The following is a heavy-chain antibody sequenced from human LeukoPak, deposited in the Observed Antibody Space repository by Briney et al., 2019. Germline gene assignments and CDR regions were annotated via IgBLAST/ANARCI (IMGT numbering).Heavy chain of an antibody. CDR3: ARDSWRRNWFDP. CDR1: GGSISSYY. J-gene: IGHJ5*02. V-gene: IGHV4-59*01. CDR2: ICYSGST. Sequence: SETLSLTCTVSGGSISSYYWSWIRQPPGKGLEWIGYICYSGSTNYNPSLKSRVTISVDTSKNQFSLKLSSVTAADTAVYYCARDSWRRNWFDPWGQGTLVTVSS. D-gene: IGHD3-3*01.